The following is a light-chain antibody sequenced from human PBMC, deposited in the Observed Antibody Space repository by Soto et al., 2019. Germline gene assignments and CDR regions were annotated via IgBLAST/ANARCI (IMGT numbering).Light chain of an antibody. V-gene: IGKV1-5*03. J-gene: IGKJ1*01. CDR1: QTISSW. CDR3: QHYNTYSAA. Sequence: IQMTQSPSTLSGSVGDIVTIPCRSSQTISSWLAWYQQKPGKAPKLLIYKASTLKSGVPSRFSGSGSGTEFTLTISSLQTDDFATYYCQHYNTYSAAFGQGTTVDIK. CDR2: KAS.